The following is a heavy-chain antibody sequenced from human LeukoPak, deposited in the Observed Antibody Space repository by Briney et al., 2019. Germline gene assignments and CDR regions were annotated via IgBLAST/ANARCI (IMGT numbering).Heavy chain of an antibody. CDR3: ARSPHLYSNNWYRYYSGVDV. J-gene: IGHJ6*02. V-gene: IGHV7-4-1*02. Sequence: GASVKVSCKASGYTLSRYDINWVRQAPGQGLEWMGWINTNTGNPTYVQGFTGRFVFSLDTSVSTAYLQISGLRAEDTAVYYCARSPHLYSNNWYRYYSGVDVWGQGTTVTVSS. D-gene: IGHD6-13*01. CDR1: GYTLSRYD. CDR2: INTNTGNP.